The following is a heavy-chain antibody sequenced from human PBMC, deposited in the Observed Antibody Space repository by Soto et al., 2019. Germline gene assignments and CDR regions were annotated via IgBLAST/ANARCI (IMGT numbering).Heavy chain of an antibody. CDR3: ARGGNDYVAAFDY. CDR1: GGTFSSYA. J-gene: IGHJ4*02. D-gene: IGHD3-16*01. Sequence: QVQLVQSGAEVKKPGSSVKVSCKASGGTFSSYAISWVRQAPGQGLEWMGGIIPLFGTANYAQKFQGRVTITADKSTSTGYMALSSLRSEDTAVYYCARGGNDYVAAFDYWGQGTLVTVSS. CDR2: IIPLFGTA. V-gene: IGHV1-69*06.